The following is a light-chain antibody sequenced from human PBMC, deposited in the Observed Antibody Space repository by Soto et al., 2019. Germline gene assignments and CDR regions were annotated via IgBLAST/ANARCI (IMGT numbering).Light chain of an antibody. CDR1: QSVSNY. CDR3: QKYNSAPLT. Sequence: IVMTQSPATLSVSLGDRATLSCRASQSVSNYLAWYQQKPGQAPRLLIYGASTRATGIPARFSGSGSETDFTLTISSLQSEDFAVYYCQKYNSAPLTFGGGTKVEIK. CDR2: GAS. V-gene: IGKV3-15*01. J-gene: IGKJ4*01.